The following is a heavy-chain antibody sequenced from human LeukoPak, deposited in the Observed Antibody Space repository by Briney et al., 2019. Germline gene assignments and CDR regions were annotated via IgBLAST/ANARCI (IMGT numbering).Heavy chain of an antibody. CDR2: INSNGRST. Sequence: GGSLRLSCAASGFSFSSYWMHWVRQAPGKGLVWVSRINSNGRSTSYADSVKGRFTISRDNAKNTLYLEMNNLRAEDTAVYYCTRDVWGDRDDYFDCWGQGTLVTVSS. V-gene: IGHV3-74*01. J-gene: IGHJ4*02. CDR3: TRDVWGDRDDYFDC. CDR1: GFSFSSYW. D-gene: IGHD2-8*01.